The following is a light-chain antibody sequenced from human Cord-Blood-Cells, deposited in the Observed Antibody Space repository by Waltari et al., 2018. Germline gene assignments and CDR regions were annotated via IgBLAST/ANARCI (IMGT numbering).Light chain of an antibody. J-gene: IGLJ2*01. CDR2: EGS. CDR3: CSYAGSVV. V-gene: IGLV2-23*01. CDR1: SSDVGSYNL. Sequence: QSALTQPASVSGSPGQSITISCTGTSSDVGSYNLVSWYQQHPGKAPKLMIYEGSKRPSGVLNRFSVSKSGNTASLTISGLQAEDEADYYCCSYAGSVVFGGGTKLTVL.